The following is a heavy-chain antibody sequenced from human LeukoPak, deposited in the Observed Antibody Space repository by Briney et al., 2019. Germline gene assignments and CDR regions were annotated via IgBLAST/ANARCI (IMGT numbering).Heavy chain of an antibody. J-gene: IGHJ5*02. V-gene: IGHV1-2*02. Sequence: ASVKVCCKASGYIFTDYYMYWVRQAPGQGPEWMGWINPNSGGTSYAQKFQGRVTMTRDTSTSTAYMELSSLKSDDTAVYYCAKAGSNGYGWGPLNWVDPWGQGTLVTVSS. CDR3: AKAGSNGYGWGPLNWVDP. D-gene: IGHD5-12*01. CDR1: GYIFTDYY. CDR2: INPNSGGT.